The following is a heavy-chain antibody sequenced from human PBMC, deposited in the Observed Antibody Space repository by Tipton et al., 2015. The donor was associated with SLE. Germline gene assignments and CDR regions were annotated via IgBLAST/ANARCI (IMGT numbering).Heavy chain of an antibody. CDR1: GASISSGGYY. J-gene: IGHJ5*02. D-gene: IGHD7-27*01. CDR3: ARGSATWGSHWFDP. CDR2: IYYSGST. Sequence: TLSLTRSVSGASISSGGYYWTWIRQHPGKGLEWIGYIYYSGSTYYNPSLKGRVTMSVDTSENQFSLKVHSVTAADTAVYYCARGSATWGSHWFDPWGQGTPVTVSS. V-gene: IGHV4-31*03.